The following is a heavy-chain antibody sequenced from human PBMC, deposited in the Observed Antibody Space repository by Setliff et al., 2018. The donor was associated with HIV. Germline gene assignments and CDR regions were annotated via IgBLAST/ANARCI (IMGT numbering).Heavy chain of an antibody. D-gene: IGHD3-3*01. CDR3: ARGYYNFWSGYYDSRFPNPIDAFDI. CDR1: GYTFSSYG. Sequence: ASVKVSCKASGYTFSSYGISWVRQAPGQGVEWMGWISAYNGNTNYAQKLQGRVTMTTDTSTSTAYMELRSLRSDDTAVYYCARGYYNFWSGYYDSRFPNPIDAFDIWDQGTMVTVSS. CDR2: ISAYNGNT. J-gene: IGHJ3*02. V-gene: IGHV1-18*01.